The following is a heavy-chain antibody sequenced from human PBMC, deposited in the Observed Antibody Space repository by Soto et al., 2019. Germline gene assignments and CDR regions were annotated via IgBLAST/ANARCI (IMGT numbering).Heavy chain of an antibody. D-gene: IGHD6-13*01. CDR2: VYNSGST. J-gene: IGHJ4*02. CDR3: ARYRREAVAGYTLDN. V-gene: IGHV4-59*01. Sequence: SETLSLTCTVSGGSISSNYWTCIRQPPGKGLEWVVYVYNSGSTNYNPSLKSRVTISEDTSKSQFSLKVNSMTAADTAVYYCARYRREAVAGYTLDNWGQGILVTVS. CDR1: GGSISSNY.